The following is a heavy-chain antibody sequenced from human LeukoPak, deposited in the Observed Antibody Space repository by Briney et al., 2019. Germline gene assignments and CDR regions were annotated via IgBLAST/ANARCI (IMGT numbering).Heavy chain of an antibody. CDR2: IKEDGSES. J-gene: IGHJ3*02. Sequence: GGSLRLSCAASGFTFSSYWMTWVRQAPGKGLEWVANIKEDGSESYYVDSVKGRFTISRDNAKESLYLQMNSLRAEDTAVYYCARGVAGFDIWGQGTMVTVSS. CDR1: GFTFSSYW. CDR3: ARGVAGFDI. D-gene: IGHD6-19*01. V-gene: IGHV3-7*03.